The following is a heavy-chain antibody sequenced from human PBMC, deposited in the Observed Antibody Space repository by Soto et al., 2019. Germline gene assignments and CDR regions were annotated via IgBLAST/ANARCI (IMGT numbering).Heavy chain of an antibody. D-gene: IGHD2-15*01. V-gene: IGHV1-8*01. CDR1: GYTFTCYD. CDR2: MNPNSGNT. CDR3: AREDYCSGGSCYWSDP. J-gene: IGHJ5*02. Sequence: ASVKVSGKASGYTFTCYDINWVRQATGQGLEWMGWMNPNSGNTGYAQKFQGRVTMTRNTSISTAYMELSSLRSEDTAVYYCAREDYCSGGSCYWSDPWGQGTLVTVPQ.